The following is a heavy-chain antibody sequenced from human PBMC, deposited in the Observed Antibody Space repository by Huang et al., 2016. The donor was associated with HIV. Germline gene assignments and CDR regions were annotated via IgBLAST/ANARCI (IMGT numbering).Heavy chain of an antibody. Sequence: EVQLLESGGGWVKPGGSLKRSCAASGFSFSDATLHWVRQASGKWREWVGRIGSKASTDATAYGASVKGRCTISRDDSENTAYLQMNSLKTEDTAVYYCTRHFGSGAWDHFMDVWGKGTTVTVSS. CDR2: IGSKASTDAT. V-gene: IGHV3-73*01. CDR3: TRHFGSGAWDHFMDV. CDR1: GFSFSDAT. D-gene: IGHD2-21*01. J-gene: IGHJ6*03.